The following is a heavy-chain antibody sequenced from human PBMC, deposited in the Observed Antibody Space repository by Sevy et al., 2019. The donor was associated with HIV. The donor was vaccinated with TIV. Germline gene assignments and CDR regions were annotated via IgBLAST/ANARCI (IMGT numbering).Heavy chain of an antibody. CDR2: ISGSGGST. V-gene: IGHV3-23*01. Sequence: GGSLRLSCAASGFTFSSYAMSWVRQAPGKGLEWVSAISGSGGSTYYADSVKGRFTISRDNYKNTQYLQMNSLRAEDTAVYYCAKDGYKPSVGDENYYYYMDVWGKGTTVTVSS. CDR1: GFTFSSYA. CDR3: AKDGYKPSVGDENYYYYMDV. D-gene: IGHD1-20*01. J-gene: IGHJ6*03.